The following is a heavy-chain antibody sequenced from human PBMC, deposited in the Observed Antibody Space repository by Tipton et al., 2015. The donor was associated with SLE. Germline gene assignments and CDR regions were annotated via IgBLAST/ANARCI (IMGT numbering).Heavy chain of an antibody. J-gene: IGHJ3*02. V-gene: IGHV3-30*02. CDR3: AKDISSSSWDGAFDI. CDR1: GFTFSSYG. CDR2: IRYDGSNK. D-gene: IGHD6-13*01. Sequence: SLRLSCAASGFTFSSYGMHWVRQAPGKGLEWVAFIRYDGSNKYYADSVKGRFTISRDNSKNTLYLQMNSLRAEDTALYYCAKDISSSSWDGAFDIWGQGTMVTVSS.